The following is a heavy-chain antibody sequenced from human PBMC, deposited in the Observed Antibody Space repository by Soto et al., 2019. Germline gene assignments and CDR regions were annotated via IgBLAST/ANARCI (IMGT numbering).Heavy chain of an antibody. V-gene: IGHV3-53*01. D-gene: IGHD5-18*01. CDR3: ARGGYSPYYALDV. CDR1: ASTVSSNY. J-gene: IGHJ6*02. CDR2: IYSGGST. Sequence: EVQLVESGGGVIQPGGSLRLSCAASASTVSSNYMSWVRQAPGKGLEWVSVIYSGGSTYYADSVKGRFTISRDNSKNTLYLQMNSLRAEDTAVYYCARGGYSPYYALDVWGQGTTVTVSS.